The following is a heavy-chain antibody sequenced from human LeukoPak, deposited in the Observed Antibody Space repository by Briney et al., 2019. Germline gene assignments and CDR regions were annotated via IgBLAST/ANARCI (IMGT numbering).Heavy chain of an antibody. J-gene: IGHJ4*02. D-gene: IGHD4-23*01. CDR1: GFTFSSYA. CDR2: ISGSGGST. Sequence: GGSLRLSCAASGFTFSSYAMSWVRQAPGKGLEWVSAISGSGGSTYYADSVKGRFTISRDNSKNTLYLQMNSLRAEDTAIYYCVRDHNDGDSGFHWGQGTLVTVSS. CDR3: VRDHNDGDSGFH. V-gene: IGHV3-23*01.